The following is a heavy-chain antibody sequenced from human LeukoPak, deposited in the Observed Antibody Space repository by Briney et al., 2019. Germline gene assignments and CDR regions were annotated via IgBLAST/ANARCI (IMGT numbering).Heavy chain of an antibody. Sequence: SETLSLTCTVSTYSISSGYYWGWIRQPPGKGLEWIRNIYHNGNTYYNPSLKSRVTISVDTSKKQFSLKLRTATAADTAVYYCARIEAVTRGYNHAYYFDYWGQGTLVTVSS. CDR2: IYHNGNT. V-gene: IGHV4-38-2*02. D-gene: IGHD5-18*01. CDR1: TYSISSGYY. J-gene: IGHJ4*02. CDR3: ARIEAVTRGYNHAYYFDY.